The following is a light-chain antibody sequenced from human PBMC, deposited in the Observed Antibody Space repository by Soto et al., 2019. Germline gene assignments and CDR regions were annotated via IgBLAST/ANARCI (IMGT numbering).Light chain of an antibody. V-gene: IGKV1-5*03. J-gene: IGKJ4*01. CDR1: QSISDW. CDR3: HQYDTYLLT. CDR2: KAS. Sequence: DIQLTQSPSLLSASVGDRVTITCRASQSISDWLAWYQQKPGKAPKLLIHKASSLANGVPSRFSDSGSGTEFTLTISSLQPDDFATYYCHQYDTYLLTFGGGTKVDIK.